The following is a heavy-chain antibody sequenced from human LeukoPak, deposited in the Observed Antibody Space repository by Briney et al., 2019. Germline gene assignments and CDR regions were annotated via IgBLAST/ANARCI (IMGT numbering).Heavy chain of an antibody. Sequence: SETLSLTCTVSGGSLSSYYRRWVRQLPGKGREWIGFIFYGGSTNYNPSLKSRVTISQDTSKTQFSLKLNSVTAADTAVYYCATAQSTSWYYFNYWGQGTLVTVSS. V-gene: IGHV4-59*01. D-gene: IGHD6-13*01. CDR3: ATAQSTSWYYFNY. J-gene: IGHJ4*02. CDR1: GGSLSSYY. CDR2: IFYGGST.